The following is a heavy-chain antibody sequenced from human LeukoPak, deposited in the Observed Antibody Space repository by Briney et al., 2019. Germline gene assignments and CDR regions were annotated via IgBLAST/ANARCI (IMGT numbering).Heavy chain of an antibody. Sequence: GGSLRLSCAASGFTFSSYSMNWVRQAPGKGLEWVSSISSSSSYIYYADSVKGRFTISRDNAKNSLYLQMNSLGAEDTAVYYCARDLTTVTDYYGMDVWGRGTTVTVSS. D-gene: IGHD4-17*01. V-gene: IGHV3-21*01. CDR2: ISSSSSYI. CDR3: ARDLTTVTDYYGMDV. J-gene: IGHJ6*02. CDR1: GFTFSSYS.